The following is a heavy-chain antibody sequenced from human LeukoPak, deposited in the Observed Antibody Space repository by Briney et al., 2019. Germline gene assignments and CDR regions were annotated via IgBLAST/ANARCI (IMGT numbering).Heavy chain of an antibody. J-gene: IGHJ4*02. CDR1: GYTFTGYY. D-gene: IGHD1-26*01. CDR3: ARDSGSGSYFDY. CDR2: INPNSGGT. V-gene: IGHV1-2*02. Sequence: ASVKVSCKASGYTFTGYYMHWVRQAPGQGLEWMGWINPNSGGTNYAQKFQGRIPMTRDTSISTAYMEPSRLRSDDTAVYYCARDSGSGSYFDYWGQGTLVTVSS.